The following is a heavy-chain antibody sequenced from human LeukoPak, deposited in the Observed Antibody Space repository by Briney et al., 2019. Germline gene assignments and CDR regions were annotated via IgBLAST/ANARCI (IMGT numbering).Heavy chain of an antibody. V-gene: IGHV1-46*01. J-gene: IGHJ4*02. CDR3: ARGDAIFGVVHSWSNFDY. D-gene: IGHD3-3*01. CDR2: SNPSGGST. Sequence: ASVKVSCKASGYTFTSYYMHWVRQAPGQGLEWMGISNPSGGSTSYAQKFQGRVTMTRDTSTSTVYMELSSLRSEDTAVYYCARGDAIFGVVHSWSNFDYWGQGTLVTVSS. CDR1: GYTFTSYY.